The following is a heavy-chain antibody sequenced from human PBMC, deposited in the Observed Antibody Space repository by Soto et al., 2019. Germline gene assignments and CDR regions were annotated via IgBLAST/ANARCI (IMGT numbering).Heavy chain of an antibody. CDR2: FDPEDGET. CDR3: ATGYQYSWFDP. V-gene: IGHV1-24*01. CDR1: GYTLTELS. Sequence: QVQLVQSGAEVKKPGASVKVSCKVSGYTLTELSMYWVRQAPVEGLEWMGGFDPEDGETNYAQKFQVRVTMTEYTSTDTAYMELSSLRAEGSALYECATGYQYSWFDPWGQGTLVTVSS. D-gene: IGHD6-13*01. J-gene: IGHJ5*02.